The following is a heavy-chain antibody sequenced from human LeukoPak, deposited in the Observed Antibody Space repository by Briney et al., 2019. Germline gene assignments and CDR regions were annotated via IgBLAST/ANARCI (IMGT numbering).Heavy chain of an antibody. D-gene: IGHD4-23*01. CDR1: GYTFTSYG. Sequence: GASVKVSCTASGYTFTSYGISWVRQAPGQGLEWMGWMNPNSGNTGYAQKFQGRVTMTRNTSISTAYMELSSLRSEDTAVYYCASGDVDYGGNPMTYWGQGTLVTVSS. J-gene: IGHJ4*02. CDR2: MNPNSGNT. CDR3: ASGDVDYGGNPMTY. V-gene: IGHV1-8*02.